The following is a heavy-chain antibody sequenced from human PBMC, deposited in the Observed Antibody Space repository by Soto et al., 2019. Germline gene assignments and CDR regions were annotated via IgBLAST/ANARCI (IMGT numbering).Heavy chain of an antibody. V-gene: IGHV1-3*04. J-gene: IGHJ6*02. CDR3: ARTSQLRLGELPFDGMDV. D-gene: IGHD3-16*02. CDR2: INTGNGNT. CDR1: GYTFTSYT. Sequence: ASVKVSCKASGYTFTSYTMHWVRQAPGQRLEWMGWINTGNGNTKYSEKFQDRVTIIRDTSASTAYMELSSLRSEDTAVRYCARTSQLRLGELPFDGMDVWGQGTTVTVSS.